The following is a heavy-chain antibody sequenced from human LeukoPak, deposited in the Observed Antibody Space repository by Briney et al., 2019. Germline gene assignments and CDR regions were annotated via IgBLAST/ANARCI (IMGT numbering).Heavy chain of an antibody. J-gene: IGHJ4*02. CDR1: GGTFSSYA. CDR2: IIPIFGTA. D-gene: IGHD6-6*01. CDR3: ARDRREYSSSSTRDLYYFDY. V-gene: IGHV1-69*13. Sequence: SVTVSCKASGGTFSSYAISWVRQAPGQGLEWMGGIIPIFGTANYAQKFQGRVTITADESTSTAYMELSSLRSEDTAVYYCARDRREYSSSSTRDLYYFDYWGQGTLVTVSS.